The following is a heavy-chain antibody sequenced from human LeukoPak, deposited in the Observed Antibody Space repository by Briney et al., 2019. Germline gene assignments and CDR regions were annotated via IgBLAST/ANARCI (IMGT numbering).Heavy chain of an antibody. CDR3: ARHLTGERAFDV. CDR1: GGSFSGYY. CDR2: IIPLGSA. J-gene: IGHJ3*01. V-gene: IGHV4-34*12. D-gene: IGHD7-27*01. Sequence: SETLSLTCAVYGGSFSGYYWSWIRQPPGKGLEWIGGIIPLGSASCNPSLKSRITISIDTSKNQFSLKLSSVTAADTAAYYCARHLTGERAFDVWGQGTVVTVSS.